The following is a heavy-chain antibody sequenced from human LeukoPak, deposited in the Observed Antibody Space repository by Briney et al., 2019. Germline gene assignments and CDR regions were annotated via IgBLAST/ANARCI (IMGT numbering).Heavy chain of an antibody. J-gene: IGHJ6*02. CDR1: GFTFSSYA. D-gene: IGHD6-19*01. V-gene: IGHV3-23*01. CDR3: AKDLRQIAVAGMYPYYYYGMDV. Sequence: PGGSLRLSCAASGFTFSSYAMSWVRQAPGKGLEWVSAISGSGGSTYYADSVKGRFTISRDNSKNTLYLQMNSLRAEDTAVYYCAKDLRQIAVAGMYPYYYYGMDVWGQGTTVTVSS. CDR2: ISGSGGST.